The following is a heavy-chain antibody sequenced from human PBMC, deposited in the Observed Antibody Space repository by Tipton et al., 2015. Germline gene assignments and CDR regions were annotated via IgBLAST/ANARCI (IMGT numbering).Heavy chain of an antibody. CDR3: ATIDSFGYYFDY. V-gene: IGHV4-4*07. CDR1: GGSISSYY. Sequence: TLSLTCTVSGGSISSYYWSWIRQPAGKTLEWIGRIYTTGSTNYNPSLKSRVTMSVDSSKNQFSLNLRSVTAADTAVYYCATIDSFGYYFDYWGQGTLVTVSS. D-gene: IGHD3-22*01. J-gene: IGHJ4*02. CDR2: IYTTGST.